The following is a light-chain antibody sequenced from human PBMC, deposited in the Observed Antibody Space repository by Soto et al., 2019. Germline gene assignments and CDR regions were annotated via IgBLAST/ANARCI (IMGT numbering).Light chain of an antibody. CDR3: QQYNSYSPT. CDR2: DAS. Sequence: DIQMTQSPSTLSASVGDIVTITCRASQSISSWLAWYQQKPGKAPKLLIYDASSLESGVPSRFSGSGSGTDFTLTISSLHPDDFATYYCQQYNSYSPTFGQGTKVDIK. CDR1: QSISSW. V-gene: IGKV1-5*01. J-gene: IGKJ1*01.